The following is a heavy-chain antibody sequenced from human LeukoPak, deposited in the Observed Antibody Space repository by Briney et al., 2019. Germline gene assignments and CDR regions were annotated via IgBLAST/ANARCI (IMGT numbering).Heavy chain of an antibody. J-gene: IGHJ5*02. Sequence: SQTLSLTCTVSGGSISSGGYYWSWIRQHPGKGLEWIGYIYYSGSTYYNPSLKSRVTISVDTSKNQFSLKLSSVTAADTAVYYCARDLRQSPGWFDPWGQGTLVTVSS. CDR1: GGSISSGGYY. CDR2: IYYSGST. CDR3: ARDLRQSPGWFDP. V-gene: IGHV4-31*03. D-gene: IGHD3-3*01.